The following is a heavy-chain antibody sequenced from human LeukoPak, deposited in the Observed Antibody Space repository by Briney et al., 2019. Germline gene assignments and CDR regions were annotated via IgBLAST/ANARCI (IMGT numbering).Heavy chain of an antibody. CDR3: ARVWDSSGYDTFDN. J-gene: IGHJ4*02. CDR1: GYTFTSYG. Sequence: ASVKFSCKASGYTFTSYGISWVRQARGQGREWMGWSSAYNGNTNYAQKFQGRVTMTRDTSTSTVYMELSSLRSEETAVYHCARVWDSSGYDTFDNWGQRKLVTVSS. CDR2: SSAYNGNT. V-gene: IGHV1-18*01. D-gene: IGHD3-22*01.